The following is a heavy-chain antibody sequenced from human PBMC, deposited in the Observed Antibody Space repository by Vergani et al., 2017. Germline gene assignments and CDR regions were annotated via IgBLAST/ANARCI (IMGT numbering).Heavy chain of an antibody. V-gene: IGHV3-23*01. CDR2: ISGSGGST. J-gene: IGHJ6*02. CDR1: GFTFSSYA. CDR3: AKDWGGSGSYSYYYYYGMDV. D-gene: IGHD1-26*01. Sequence: EVQLLESGGGLVQPGGSLRLSCAASGFTFSSYAMSWVRQAPGKGLEWVSAISGSGGSTYYADSVKGRFTISRDNSKNTLYLQMNSLRAEDTAVYYCAKDWGGSGSYSYYYYYGMDVWGQGTTVTVSS.